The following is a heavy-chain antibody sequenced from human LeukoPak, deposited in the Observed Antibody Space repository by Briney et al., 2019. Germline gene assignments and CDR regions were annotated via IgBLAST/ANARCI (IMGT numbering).Heavy chain of an antibody. D-gene: IGHD2-21*02. V-gene: IGHV3-15*01. CDR2: IKSKTDGRTT. J-gene: IGHJ3*02. CDR1: GLSFRNAW. Sequence: GGSLTLSCAPSGLSFRNAWMRWVRQPPGKGLEWVSRIKSKTDGRTTDYAAPVKGRFTISRDDSKNTLYLQMNSLKTEDTAVYYCTTVWNCGGDCSDAFDIWGQGTMVTVSS. CDR3: TTVWNCGGDCSDAFDI.